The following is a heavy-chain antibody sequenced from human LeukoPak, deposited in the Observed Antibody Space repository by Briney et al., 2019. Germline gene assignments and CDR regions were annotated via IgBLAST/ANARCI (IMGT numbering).Heavy chain of an antibody. Sequence: GGSLRLSCAASGFTFRNYWMSWVRQAPRKGLEWVAIINEDGNTKCYVDSLKGRFTISRDNAKNSLYLQMSNLRAEDTAVYYCARDYWRSLEYWGQGTLVTVPS. J-gene: IGHJ4*02. D-gene: IGHD3-16*01. CDR3: ARDYWRSLEY. CDR2: INEDGNTK. V-gene: IGHV3-7*03. CDR1: GFTFRNYW.